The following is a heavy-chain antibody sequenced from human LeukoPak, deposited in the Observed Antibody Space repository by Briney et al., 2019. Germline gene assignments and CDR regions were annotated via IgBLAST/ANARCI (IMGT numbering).Heavy chain of an antibody. D-gene: IGHD5-24*01. V-gene: IGHV4-38-2*01. J-gene: IGHJ4*02. CDR2: IYYSGST. CDR3: ASRRDGYTTDY. Sequence: GSLRLSCAASGFSFSDYSMSWIRQPPGKGLEWIGSIYYSGSTYYNPSLKSRVTISVDTSKNQFSLKLSSVTAADTAVYYCASRRDGYTTDYWGQGTLVTVSS. CDR1: GFSFSDYS.